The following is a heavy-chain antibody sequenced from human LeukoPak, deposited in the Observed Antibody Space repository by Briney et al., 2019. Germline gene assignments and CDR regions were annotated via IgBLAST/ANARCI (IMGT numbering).Heavy chain of an antibody. Sequence: PGGSLRLSCAASGFTFSNYAMSWVRQTPGKWLEWVSAISGSGGSAYYADSVKGRFTISRDNSKNTLYLQMNSLRAEDTAIYYCASRYCSGGSCYNRYYFDYWGQGTLVTVSS. CDR2: ISGSGGSA. V-gene: IGHV3-23*01. CDR3: ASRYCSGGSCYNRYYFDY. CDR1: GFTFSNYA. J-gene: IGHJ4*02. D-gene: IGHD2-15*01.